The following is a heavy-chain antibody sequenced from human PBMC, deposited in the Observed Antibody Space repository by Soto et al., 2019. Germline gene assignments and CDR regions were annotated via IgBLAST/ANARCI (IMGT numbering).Heavy chain of an antibody. Sequence: SETLSLTCAVYGGSFSGYYWSWIRQPPGKGLEWIGEINHSGSTNYNPSLKSRVTISVDTSKNQFSLKLSSVTAADTAVYYCARGRDGYSSWGQGTLVTVSS. D-gene: IGHD4-4*01. CDR2: INHSGST. CDR3: ARGRDGYSS. J-gene: IGHJ5*02. CDR1: GGSFSGYY. V-gene: IGHV4-34*01.